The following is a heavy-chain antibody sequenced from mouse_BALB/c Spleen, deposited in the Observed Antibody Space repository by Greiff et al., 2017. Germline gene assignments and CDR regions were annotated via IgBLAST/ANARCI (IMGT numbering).Heavy chain of an antibody. CDR1: GYTFTSYW. CDR3: ARWPYYGNSNAMDY. CDR2: IYPGDGDT. Sequence: QVQLKESGAELARPGASVKLSCKASGYTFTSYWMQWVKQRPGQGLEWIGAIYPGDGDTRYTQKFKGKATLTADKSSSTAYMQLSSLASEDSAVYYCARWPYYGNSNAMDYWGQGTSVTASS. D-gene: IGHD2-10*01. J-gene: IGHJ4*01. V-gene: IGHV1-87*01.